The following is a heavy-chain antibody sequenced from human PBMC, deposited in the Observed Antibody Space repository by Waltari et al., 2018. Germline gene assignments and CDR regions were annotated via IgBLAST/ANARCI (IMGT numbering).Heavy chain of an antibody. D-gene: IGHD1-26*01. J-gene: IGHJ4*02. CDR2: NDPGDSKT. CDR3: ARLARNGTYSYFDY. V-gene: IGHV5-51*01. Sequence: EVQLVQSGAEVKKPGESLKISCKGSGYTFSDYWIAWVRQMPGEGLEWMGINDPGDSKTRYSPSFQGQVSISADKSITTAYLQCSSLKASDSAMYYCARLARNGTYSYFDYWGQGTLVTVSS. CDR1: GYTFSDYW.